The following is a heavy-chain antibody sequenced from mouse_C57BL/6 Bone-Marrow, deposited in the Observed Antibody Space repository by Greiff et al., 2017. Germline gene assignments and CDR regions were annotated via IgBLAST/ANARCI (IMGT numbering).Heavy chain of an antibody. J-gene: IGHJ1*03. CDR2: IYPRSGNT. CDR3: ANYYGSTVHFPYWYFDV. V-gene: IGHV1-81*01. Sequence: QVQLQQSGAELARPGASVKLSCKASGYTFTSYGISWVKQRTGQGLEWIGEIYPRSGNTYYNEKFKGKATLTADKSSSTAYMELRSLTSEDSAVYFCANYYGSTVHFPYWYFDVWGTGTTVTVSS. D-gene: IGHD1-1*01. CDR1: GYTFTSYG.